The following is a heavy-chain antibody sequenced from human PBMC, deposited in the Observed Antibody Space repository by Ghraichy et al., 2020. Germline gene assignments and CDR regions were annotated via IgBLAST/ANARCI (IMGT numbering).Heavy chain of an antibody. CDR2: IYYSGST. CDR1: GGSISSYY. Sequence: SETLSLTCTVSGGSISSYYWSWIRQPSGKGLEWIGYIYYSGSTNYNPSLKSRVTISVDTSKNQFSLKLSSVTAADTAVYYCARDRELCSSTSCYAGSPYYYYYGMDVWGQGTTVTVSS. V-gene: IGHV4-59*01. J-gene: IGHJ6*02. D-gene: IGHD2-2*01. CDR3: ARDRELCSSTSCYAGSPYYYYYGMDV.